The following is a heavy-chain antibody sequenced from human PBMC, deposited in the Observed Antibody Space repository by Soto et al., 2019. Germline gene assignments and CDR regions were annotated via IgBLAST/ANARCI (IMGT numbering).Heavy chain of an antibody. Sequence: GGSLRLSCAASGFTFSSYAMSWVRQAPGKGLEWVSAIRGSGGSTYYADSVKGRFTISRDNSKNTLYLQMNSLRAEDTAVYYCAKFLYSGSYYYYSGMDFWGQGTTVTVSS. D-gene: IGHD1-26*01. J-gene: IGHJ6*02. CDR1: GFTFSSYA. V-gene: IGHV3-23*01. CDR3: AKFLYSGSYYYYSGMDF. CDR2: IRGSGGST.